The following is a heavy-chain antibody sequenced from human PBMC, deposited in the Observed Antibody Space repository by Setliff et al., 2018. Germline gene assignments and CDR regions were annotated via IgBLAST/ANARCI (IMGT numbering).Heavy chain of an antibody. D-gene: IGHD1-26*01. Sequence: LRLSCAASGFTFSSYGMHWVRQAPGKGLEWVAVISYDGSNKYYADSVKGRFTISRDNSKNTLYLQMNSLRAEDTAVYYCAKVRIVGAYFDYWGQGTLVTVSS. J-gene: IGHJ4*02. CDR1: GFTFSSYG. V-gene: IGHV3-30*18. CDR2: ISYDGSNK. CDR3: AKVRIVGAYFDY.